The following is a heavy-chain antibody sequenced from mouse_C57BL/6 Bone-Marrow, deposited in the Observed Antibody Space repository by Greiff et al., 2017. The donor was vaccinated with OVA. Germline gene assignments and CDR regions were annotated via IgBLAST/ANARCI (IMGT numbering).Heavy chain of an antibody. J-gene: IGHJ2*01. V-gene: IGHV1-50*01. CDR2: IDPSDSYT. CDR1: GYTFTSYW. Sequence: QVQLQQPGAELVKPGASVKLSCKASGYTFTSYWMQWVKQRPGQGLEWIGEIDPSDSYTNYNQKFTGTATLTVDTSSSTAYMQLSSLTSEDSAVYYCATSYYSNYEGYFDYWGQGTTLTVSS. D-gene: IGHD2-5*01. CDR3: ATSYYSNYEGYFDY.